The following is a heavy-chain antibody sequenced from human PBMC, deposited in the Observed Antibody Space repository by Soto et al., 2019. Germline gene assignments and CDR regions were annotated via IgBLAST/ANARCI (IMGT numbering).Heavy chain of an antibody. CDR3: VRERGPTTVVNFDC. CDR2: ISSSSSYI. D-gene: IGHD4-17*01. V-gene: IGHV3-21*01. Sequence: PGGSLRLSCAASGFTFSSYSMNWVRQAPGKGLEWVSSISSSSSYIYYADSVKGRFTISRDNAKNSLYLQMNSLRAEDTAVYYCVRERGPTTVVNFDCWGQGALVTVSS. J-gene: IGHJ4*02. CDR1: GFTFSSYS.